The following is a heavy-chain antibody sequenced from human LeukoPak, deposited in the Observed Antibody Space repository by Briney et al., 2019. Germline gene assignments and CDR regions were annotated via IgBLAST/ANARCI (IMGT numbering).Heavy chain of an antibody. CDR3: ARGSHYYYSSGYLNY. J-gene: IGHJ4*02. V-gene: IGHV4-59*01. CDR2: IYYNGST. CDR1: GGSISTYY. Sequence: SETLSLTCTVSGGSISTYYWSWIRQPPGKGLEWMAYIYYNGSTNYNPSLTSRVTISVDTSKNQFSLKLSSVTAADTALYYCARGSHYYYSSGYLNYWGQGTLVTVSS. D-gene: IGHD3-22*01.